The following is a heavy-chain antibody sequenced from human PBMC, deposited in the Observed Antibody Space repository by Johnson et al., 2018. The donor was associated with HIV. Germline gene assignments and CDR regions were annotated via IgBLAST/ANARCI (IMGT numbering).Heavy chain of an antibody. J-gene: IGHJ3*02. V-gene: IGHV3-23*04. Sequence: VQLVESGGGLVQPGGSLRLSCAASGFTFSDYYMTWIRQAPGKGLEWVSYISSSGDGTYYADSVKGRFNISRDNSKNTLFVQMNSLRAEDTAVYYCANLAYGSGTYWGSDASDIWGQGTLVTVSS. CDR3: ANLAYGSGTYWGSDASDI. CDR2: ISSSGDGT. CDR1: GFTFSDYY. D-gene: IGHD3-10*01.